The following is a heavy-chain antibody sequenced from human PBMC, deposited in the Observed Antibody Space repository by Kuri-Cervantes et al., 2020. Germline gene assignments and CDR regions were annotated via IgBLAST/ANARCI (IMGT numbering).Heavy chain of an antibody. CDR1: GGSISDYY. J-gene: IGHJ5*02. Sequence: SETLSLTCTVSGGSISDYYWNWIRQPPGEGLEYIGYIYYTGSTNYNPSLKSRVTISVDTSKNQFSLKLSSVTAADTAVYYCARGMVLLWFGELTGNWFDPWGQGTLVTVSS. D-gene: IGHD3-10*01. CDR2: IYYTGST. V-gene: IGHV4-59*12. CDR3: ARGMVLLWFGELTGNWFDP.